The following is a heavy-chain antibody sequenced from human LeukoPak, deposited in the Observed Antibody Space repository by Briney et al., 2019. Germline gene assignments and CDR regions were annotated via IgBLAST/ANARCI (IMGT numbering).Heavy chain of an antibody. CDR3: AREFWGPIAVAGSRSAFDI. J-gene: IGHJ3*02. CDR2: ISSSSSYI. CDR1: GFTFSSYA. Sequence: GRSLRLSCAASGFTFSSYAMHWVRQAPGKGLEWVSSISSSSSYIYYADSVKGRFTISRDNAKNSLYLQMNSLRAEDTAVYYCAREFWGPIAVAGSRSAFDIWGQGTMVTVSS. D-gene: IGHD6-19*01. V-gene: IGHV3-21*01.